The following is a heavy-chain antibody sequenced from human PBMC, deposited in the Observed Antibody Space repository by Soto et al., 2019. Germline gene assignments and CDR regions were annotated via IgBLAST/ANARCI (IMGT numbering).Heavy chain of an antibody. J-gene: IGHJ4*02. CDR1: GFTFSSYS. D-gene: IGHD6-6*01. CDR2: ISSSSSTI. CDR3: ARDGIAARLGPGE. V-gene: IGHV3-48*01. Sequence: GGSLRLSCAASGFTFSSYSMNWVRQAPGKGLEWVSYISSSSSTIYYADSVKGRFTISRDNAKNSLYLQMNSLRAEDTAVYYCARDGIAARLGPGEWGQGTLVTVSS.